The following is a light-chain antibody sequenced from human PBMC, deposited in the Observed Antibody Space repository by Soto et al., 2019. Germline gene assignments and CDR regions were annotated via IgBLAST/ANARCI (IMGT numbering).Light chain of an antibody. CDR3: CSFAGSSTYV. CDR2: ETS. V-gene: IGLV2-23*01. CDR1: SSDVGTYTL. J-gene: IGLJ1*01. Sequence: QSALSQPASLSGSPVQSITISCTGTSSDVGTYTLVSWYQQHPDKAPKLMIYETSKRPSGVSNRFSGSKSGNTASLTISGLQAEDEADYYCCSFAGSSTYVFGTGTKVTVL.